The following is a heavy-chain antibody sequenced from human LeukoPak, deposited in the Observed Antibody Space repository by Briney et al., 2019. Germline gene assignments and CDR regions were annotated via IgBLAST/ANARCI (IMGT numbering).Heavy chain of an antibody. D-gene: IGHD5-18*01. CDR3: ARDLRAGSYGFD. J-gene: IGHJ4*02. V-gene: IGHV3-7*01. CDR2: IAQDGSEK. CDR1: GFIFTNYW. Sequence: PGGSLRLSCAASGFIFTNYWMSWVRQVPGKGLEWVANIAQDGSEKYYVDSVRGRFTISRDNAKNSVWLQMNSLRVEDTAIYYCARDLRAGSYGFDWGQGALVTVSS.